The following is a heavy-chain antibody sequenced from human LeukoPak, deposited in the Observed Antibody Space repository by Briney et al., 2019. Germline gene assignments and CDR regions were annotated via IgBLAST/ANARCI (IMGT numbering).Heavy chain of an antibody. V-gene: IGHV5-51*01. CDR3: ARRDGYCSSTSCYADYYYGMDV. CDR1: GYSFTSYW. D-gene: IGHD2-2*01. CDR2: IYPGDSDT. J-gene: IGHJ6*02. Sequence: GESLKISCQGSGYSFTSYWIGWVRQMPGKGLEWMGIIYPGDSDTTYSPSFQGQVTISADKSISTAYLQWSSLKASDTAMYYCARRDGYCSSTSCYADYYYGMDVWGQGTTVTVSS.